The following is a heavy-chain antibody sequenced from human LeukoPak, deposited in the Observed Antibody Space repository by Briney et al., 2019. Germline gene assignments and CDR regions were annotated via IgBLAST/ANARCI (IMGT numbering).Heavy chain of an antibody. CDR3: ARDVAAAGTPQIYFDY. J-gene: IGHJ4*02. V-gene: IGHV4-34*01. CDR2: INHSGST. CDR1: GGSFSGYY. D-gene: IGHD6-13*01. Sequence: SETLSLTCAVYGGSFSGYYWSWIRQPPGKGLEWIGEINHSGSTNYNPSLKSRVTISVDTSKNQFSLKLSSVTAADTAVYYGARDVAAAGTPQIYFDYWGQGTLVTVSS.